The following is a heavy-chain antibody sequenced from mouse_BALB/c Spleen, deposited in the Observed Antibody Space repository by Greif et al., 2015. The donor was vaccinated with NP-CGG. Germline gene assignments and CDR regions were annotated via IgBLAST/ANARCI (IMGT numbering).Heavy chain of an antibody. CDR3: ARSNWEDWYFDV. CDR2: IRNKANGYTT. CDR1: GFTFTDYY. Sequence: EVMLVESGGGLVQPGGSLRLSCATSGFTFTDYYMSWVRQPPGKALEWLGFIRNKANGYTTEYSASVKGRFTISRDNSQSILYLQMNTLRAEDSATYYCARSNWEDWYFDVWGAGSTVTVSS. V-gene: IGHV7-3*02. J-gene: IGHJ1*01. D-gene: IGHD4-1*01.